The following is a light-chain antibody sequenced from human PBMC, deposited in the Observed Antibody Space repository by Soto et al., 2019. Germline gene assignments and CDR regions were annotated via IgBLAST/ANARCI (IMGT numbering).Light chain of an antibody. J-gene: IGKJ2*01. V-gene: IGKV1-5*03. CDR1: QSIGDR. CDR3: QQYDGYSAIT. Sequence: DIRLTQSPSTLSASVGDRVTITCRASQSIGDRLAWYQQKSGKAPRLLIYRASSLENGVPSRFSGSGSGTEFTLNISSLQPDDFATYYCQQYDGYSAITFGQGTKLDI. CDR2: RAS.